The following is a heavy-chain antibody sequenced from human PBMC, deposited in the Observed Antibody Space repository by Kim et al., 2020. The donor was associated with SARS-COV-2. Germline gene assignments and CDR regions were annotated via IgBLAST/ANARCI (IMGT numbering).Heavy chain of an antibody. J-gene: IGHJ5*02. Sequence: SETLSLTCAVYGGSFSGYYWSWIRQPPGKGLERIGEINHSGSTNYNPSLKSRVTISVDTSKNQFSLKLSSVTAADTAVYYCARVNGQSGSYYNGRGTWFDPWGQGTLVTVSS. CDR3: ARVNGQSGSYYNGRGTWFDP. CDR1: GGSFSGYY. V-gene: IGHV4-34*01. CDR2: INHSGST. D-gene: IGHD3-10*01.